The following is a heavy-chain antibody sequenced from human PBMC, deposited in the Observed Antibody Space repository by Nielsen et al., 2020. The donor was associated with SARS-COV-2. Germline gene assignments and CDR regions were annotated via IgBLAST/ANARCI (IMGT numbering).Heavy chain of an antibody. CDR2: ITYSSSFA. V-gene: IGHV3-11*06. CDR1: GFTFSDYY. Sequence: GESLKISCAASGFTFSDYYMSWIRQAPGKGLEWISYITYSSSFADYADSVKGRFTISRDNSKNTLYLQMNSLRAEDTAVYYCAKDTEYYDILTGYSPGRYYYYYYGMDVWGQGTTVTVSS. D-gene: IGHD3-9*01. J-gene: IGHJ6*02. CDR3: AKDTEYYDILTGYSPGRYYYYYYGMDV.